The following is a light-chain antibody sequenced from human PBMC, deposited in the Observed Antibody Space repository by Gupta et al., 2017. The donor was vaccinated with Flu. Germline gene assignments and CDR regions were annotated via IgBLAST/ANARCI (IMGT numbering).Light chain of an antibody. V-gene: IGLV2-14*03. J-gene: IGLJ1*01. CDR1: SSDVGRSDS. CDR2: DVT. Sequence: QSALTQPASVSGSPGQSITISCTGTSSDVGRSDSVSWYQQHPDKAPKLIIFDVTNRPSGVSSRFSGSKSGNPASLTISGLQAEDETDYYCSSYTSTSTFYVFGTGTRVTVL. CDR3: SSYTSTSTFYV.